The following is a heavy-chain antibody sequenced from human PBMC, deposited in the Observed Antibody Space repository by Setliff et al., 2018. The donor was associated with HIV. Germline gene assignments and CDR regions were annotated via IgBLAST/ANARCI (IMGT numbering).Heavy chain of an antibody. V-gene: IGHV1-2*02. CDR3: ARDRYYLDSSGLANY. CDR1: GYTFTGYY. CDR2: INPNSGGT. D-gene: IGHD3-22*01. J-gene: IGHJ4*02. Sequence: ASVKVSCKASGYTFTGYYMHWVRQAPGQGLEWMGWINPNSGGTNYAQKFQGRVTMTRDTSISTAYMELSRMRSDDTAVYYCARDRYYLDSSGLANYWGQGTLVTVSS.